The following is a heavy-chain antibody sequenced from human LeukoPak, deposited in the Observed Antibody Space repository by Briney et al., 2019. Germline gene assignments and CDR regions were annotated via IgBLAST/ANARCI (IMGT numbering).Heavy chain of an antibody. CDR2: ISGSGRTT. CDR3: ARELREHGVFDI. Sequence: GGSLRLSCAASGFTFSSYAMSWVRQAPGKGLEWVSGISGSGRTTYYADSVKGRFTISRDNSKNTVYLEMNSLRAEDTAVYYCARELREHGVFDIWGQGTMVTVSS. J-gene: IGHJ3*02. V-gene: IGHV3-23*01. D-gene: IGHD1-26*01. CDR1: GFTFSSYA.